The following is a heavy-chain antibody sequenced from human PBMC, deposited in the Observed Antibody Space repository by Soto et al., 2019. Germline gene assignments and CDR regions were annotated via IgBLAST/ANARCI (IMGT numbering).Heavy chain of an antibody. CDR2: ISYDGSNK. J-gene: IGHJ6*02. D-gene: IGHD2-2*01. CDR1: GFTFSSYA. V-gene: IGHV3-30-3*01. Sequence: PGGSLRLSCAASGFTFSSYAMHWVRQAPGKGLEWVAVISYDGSNKYYADSVKGRFTISRDNSKNTLYLQMNSLRAEDTAVYYCAREDVIVVVRRGNFYYYGMDVWGQGTTVTVSS. CDR3: AREDVIVVVRRGNFYYYGMDV.